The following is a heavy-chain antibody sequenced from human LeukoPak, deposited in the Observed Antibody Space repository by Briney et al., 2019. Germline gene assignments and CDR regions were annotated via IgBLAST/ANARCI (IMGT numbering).Heavy chain of an antibody. Sequence: GGALRLSCAASGVTLSNYWMHWVRPAPGKGLVWVSRINSDGSTTSYTDSVKGRFTISRDNAKNTLYLQMNSLRAEDTAVYYCTRKDTFDIWGQGTMVTVSS. J-gene: IGHJ3*02. CDR3: TRKDTFDI. V-gene: IGHV3-74*01. CDR2: INSDGSTT. CDR1: GVTLSNYW.